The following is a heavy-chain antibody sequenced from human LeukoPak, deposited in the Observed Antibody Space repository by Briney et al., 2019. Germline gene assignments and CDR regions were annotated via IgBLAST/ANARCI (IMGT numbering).Heavy chain of an antibody. D-gene: IGHD2-15*01. CDR1: GGSISSYY. V-gene: IGHV4-59*01. CDR3: ASPSYCSGGSCPLDY. J-gene: IGHJ4*02. CDR2: IYYSGST. Sequence: PAEPLTLTCTVSGGSISSYYWSWIQQPPGKGLEWIGYIYYSGSTNYNPSLKSRVSISVDTTKNQFFLKLSSVTAADTAVYYCASPSYCSGGSCPLDYWGQGTLVTVSS.